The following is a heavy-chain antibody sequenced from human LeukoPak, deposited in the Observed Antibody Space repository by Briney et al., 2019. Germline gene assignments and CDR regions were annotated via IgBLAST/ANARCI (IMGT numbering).Heavy chain of an antibody. V-gene: IGHV1-18*01. D-gene: IGHD3-22*01. CDR3: ARGRNYYDSSGPGFDY. J-gene: IGHJ4*02. Sequence: ASVKVSCKASSYTFTSYGISWVRQAPGQELEWMGWISAYNGNTNYAQKFQGRVTMTTDTSTSTAYMELRSLRSDDTAVYYCARGRNYYDSSGPGFDYWGQGTLVTVSS. CDR2: ISAYNGNT. CDR1: SYTFTSYG.